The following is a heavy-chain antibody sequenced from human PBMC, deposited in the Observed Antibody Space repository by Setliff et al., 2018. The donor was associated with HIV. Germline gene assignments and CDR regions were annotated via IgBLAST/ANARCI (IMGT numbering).Heavy chain of an antibody. CDR3: ARVRSYGSAYDAFDV. CDR2: IYYSGST. D-gene: IGHD3-10*01. V-gene: IGHV4-59*08. CDR1: GGSIINYF. Sequence: SETLSLTCTVSGGSIINYFWSWIRLPPGKRLEWIGYIYYSGSTDYNPSLKSRVTISVDTSKNQFSLRLTSVTAADTAVYYCARVRSYGSAYDAFDVWGPGTMVTVSS. J-gene: IGHJ3*01.